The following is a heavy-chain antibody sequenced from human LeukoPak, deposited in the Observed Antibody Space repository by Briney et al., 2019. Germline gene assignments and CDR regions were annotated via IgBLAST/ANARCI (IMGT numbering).Heavy chain of an antibody. J-gene: IGHJ3*02. CDR2: IYTSGST. CDR3: ARDYYDILTGYHAFDI. D-gene: IGHD3-9*01. Sequence: SETLSLTCTVSGGSISSSSYYWSWIRQPAGKGLEWIGRIYTSGSTNYNPSLKSRVTISVDTSKNQFSLKLSSVTAADTAVYYCARDYYDILTGYHAFDIWGQGAMATVSS. CDR1: GGSISSSSYY. V-gene: IGHV4-61*02.